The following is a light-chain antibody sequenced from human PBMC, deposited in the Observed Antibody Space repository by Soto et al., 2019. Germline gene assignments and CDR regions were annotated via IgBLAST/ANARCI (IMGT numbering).Light chain of an antibody. J-gene: IGLJ2*01. V-gene: IGLV2-14*01. Sequence: QSTLTQPASVSGSPGQSITISCTGTSSDVGIYNYVSWYQHHPGKAPKLMIYEVSTRPSGVSNRFSGSKSGNTASLTISGLQAEDEADYYCSSYTISSTLVFGGGTELTVL. CDR3: SSYTISSTLV. CDR1: SSDVGIYNY. CDR2: EVS.